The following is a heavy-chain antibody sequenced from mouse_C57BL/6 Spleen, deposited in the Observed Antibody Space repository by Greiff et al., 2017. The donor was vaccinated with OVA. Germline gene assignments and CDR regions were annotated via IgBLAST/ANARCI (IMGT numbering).Heavy chain of an antibody. CDR1: GFSLTSYG. CDR2: IWRGGST. J-gene: IGHJ4*01. V-gene: IGHV2-5*01. Sequence: VQLQQSGPGLVQPSQSLSITCTVSGFSLTSYGVHWVRQSPGKGLEWLGVIWRGGSTDYNAAFMSRLSITKDNSKSQVFFKMNSLQADDTAIYYCAVVITTVVATDYYAMDYWGQGTSVTVSS. CDR3: AVVITTVVATDYYAMDY. D-gene: IGHD1-1*01.